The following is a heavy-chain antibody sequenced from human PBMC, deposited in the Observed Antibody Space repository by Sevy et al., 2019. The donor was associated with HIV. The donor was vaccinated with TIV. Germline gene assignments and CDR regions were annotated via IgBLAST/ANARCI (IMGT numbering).Heavy chain of an antibody. D-gene: IGHD3-10*01. CDR1: GFTFSSYS. V-gene: IGHV3-21*06. Sequence: GGSLRLSCAASGFTFSSYSMNWVRQAPGKVLEWVSSISSSSSYIYYADSVKGRFTNSRDNAKNSLYLQMSSLRAEDTAVYHCVREGLRFAELETLDYWGLGTLVTVSS. J-gene: IGHJ4*02. CDR3: VREGLRFAELETLDY. CDR2: ISSSSSYI.